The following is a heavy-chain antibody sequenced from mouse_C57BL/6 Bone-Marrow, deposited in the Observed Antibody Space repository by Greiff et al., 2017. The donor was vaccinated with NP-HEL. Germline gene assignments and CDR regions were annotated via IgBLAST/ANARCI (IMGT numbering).Heavy chain of an antibody. J-gene: IGHJ4*01. CDR2: IYPGDGDT. Sequence: QVQLQQSGAELVKPGASVKISCKASGYAFSSYWMNWVKQRPGKGLEWIGQIYPGDGDTNYNGKFKGKATLTADKSSSTAYMQLSSLTSEDSAVYFCARGGYYGSSYAMDYCGQGTSVTVSS. V-gene: IGHV1-80*01. D-gene: IGHD1-1*01. CDR3: ARGGYYGSSYAMDY. CDR1: GYAFSSYW.